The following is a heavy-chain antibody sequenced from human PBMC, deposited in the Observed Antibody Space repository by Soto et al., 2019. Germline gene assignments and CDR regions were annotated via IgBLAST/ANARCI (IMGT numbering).Heavy chain of an antibody. CDR3: AKVRTEAKWGAFDY. V-gene: IGHV3-30*18. Sequence: QVQLVESGGGVVQPGRSLRLSCAASRFPFSTYGMHWVRQAPGKGLEWVAVISYDGSEKYYADSVKGRFTISRDNSKNTLYLQMDSLRTEDTAVYYCAKVRTEAKWGAFDYWGQGTLVTVSS. D-gene: IGHD1-26*01. J-gene: IGHJ4*02. CDR1: RFPFSTYG. CDR2: ISYDGSEK.